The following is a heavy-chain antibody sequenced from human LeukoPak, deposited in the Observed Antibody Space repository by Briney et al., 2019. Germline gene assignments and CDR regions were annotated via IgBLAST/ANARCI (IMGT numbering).Heavy chain of an antibody. Sequence: GGSLRLSCAASGFTFSSYEMNWVRQAPGKGLEWVSYISSSGSTIYYADSVKGRFTISRDNAKNSLYQQMNSLRAEDTAVYYCPRDVGYSYGNNWGQGTPVTVSS. CDR2: ISSSGSTI. CDR3: PRDVGYSYGNN. D-gene: IGHD5-18*01. V-gene: IGHV3-48*03. J-gene: IGHJ4*02. CDR1: GFTFSSYE.